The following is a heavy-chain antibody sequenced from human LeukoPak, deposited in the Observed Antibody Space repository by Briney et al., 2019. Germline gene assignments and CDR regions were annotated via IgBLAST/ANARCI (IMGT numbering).Heavy chain of an antibody. Sequence: GRSLRLARAASGFTFSSYGMHWVRQAPGKGLEWVAVIWYDGSNKYYVDSVKGRFTISRDNPKNTLYLQMSSLRAEDTAVYYCARGRYSSGFVEYWGQGTLVTVS. D-gene: IGHD6-25*01. CDR2: IWYDGSNK. CDR3: ARGRYSSGFVEY. CDR1: GFTFSSYG. J-gene: IGHJ4*02. V-gene: IGHV3-33*01.